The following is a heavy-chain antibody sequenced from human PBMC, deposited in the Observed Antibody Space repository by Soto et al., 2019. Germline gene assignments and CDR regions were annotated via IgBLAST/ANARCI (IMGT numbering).Heavy chain of an antibody. CDR3: ATTGVY. Sequence: EVQLVESGGGLVQPGGSLRLSCAASEFTFIGSWMKCVRQAPGRGLAWVATIKQDGREKYYVDSAKGRFTISRDTAKNSLYLQINSMRAEDTAVYYCATTGVYLVQGTLVTVSS. V-gene: IGHV3-7*05. J-gene: IGHJ4*02. CDR1: EFTFIGSW. CDR2: IKQDGREK. D-gene: IGHD2-8*01.